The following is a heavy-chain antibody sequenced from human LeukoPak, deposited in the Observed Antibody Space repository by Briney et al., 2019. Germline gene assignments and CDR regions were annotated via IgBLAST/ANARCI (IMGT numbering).Heavy chain of an antibody. CDR1: GFTFSSYW. Sequence: GGSLRLSCAASGFTFSSYWMSWVRQAPGKGLEWVANIKQDGSEKYYVDSVKGRFTISRDNAKNSLYLQMNSLRAEDTAVYYCARDWPFLVGAAYDAFDIWGQGTMVTVSS. J-gene: IGHJ3*02. D-gene: IGHD1-26*01. CDR3: ARDWPFLVGAAYDAFDI. CDR2: IKQDGSEK. V-gene: IGHV3-7*03.